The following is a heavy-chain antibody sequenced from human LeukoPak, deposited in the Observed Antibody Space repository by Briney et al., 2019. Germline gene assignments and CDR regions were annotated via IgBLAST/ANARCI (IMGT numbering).Heavy chain of an antibody. CDR2: INHSGRN. V-gene: IGHV4-34*01. Sequence: PSETLSLTCAVYGGSFSGYYWSWIRQPPGKGLEWIGEINHSGRNNYNPSLKSRVTISVDTSKNQFSLKLSSVTAADTAVYYCASHDSSGYYYDYWGQGTLVTVSS. J-gene: IGHJ4*02. D-gene: IGHD3-22*01. CDR3: ASHDSSGYYYDY. CDR1: GGSFSGYY.